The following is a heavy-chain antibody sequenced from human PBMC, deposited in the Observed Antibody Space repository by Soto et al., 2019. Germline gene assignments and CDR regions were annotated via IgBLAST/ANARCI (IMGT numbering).Heavy chain of an antibody. CDR3: ARGGSRQQHSS. J-gene: IGHJ4*02. V-gene: IGHV4-4*02. D-gene: IGHD6-13*01. Sequence: QVQLQESGPGLVKPSGTLSLTCAVSGGSISSSNWWSWVRQPPGKGLEWIGEIYHSGSTNYNPSLKSXXTXSXXKSKNQFSLKLSSVTAADTAVYYCARGGSRQQHSSWGQGTLVTVSS. CDR1: GGSISSSNW. CDR2: IYHSGST.